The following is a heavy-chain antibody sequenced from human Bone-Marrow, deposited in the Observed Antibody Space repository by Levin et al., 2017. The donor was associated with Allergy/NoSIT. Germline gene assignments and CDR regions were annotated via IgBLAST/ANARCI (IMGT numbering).Heavy chain of an antibody. CDR1: GFIFSTYT. D-gene: IGHD3-22*01. V-gene: IGHV3-30*09. J-gene: IGHJ4*02. Sequence: GGSLRLSCAASGFIFSTYTMHWIRQAPGKGLEWVAVISYDGMNEYYADSVKGRFAISRDNSKNTVHLQMNSLRTEDAAIYYCARGGYYDATGYFHTDYWGQGTLVNVSS. CDR2: ISYDGMNE. CDR3: ARGGYYDATGYFHTDY.